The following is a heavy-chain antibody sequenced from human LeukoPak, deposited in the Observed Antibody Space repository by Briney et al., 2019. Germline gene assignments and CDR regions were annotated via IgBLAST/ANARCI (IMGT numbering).Heavy chain of an antibody. D-gene: IGHD2-2*01. CDR1: GGSISSYY. CDR3: AREVPAAIHYYYYMDV. Sequence: SETLSLTCTVSGGSISSYYWSWIRQPAGKGLEWIGRMYISGSTNYNPSLKSRVTISVDTSKNQFSLKLSSVTAADTAVYYCAREVPAAIHYYYYMDVWGKGTTVTVSS. V-gene: IGHV4-4*07. J-gene: IGHJ6*03. CDR2: MYISGST.